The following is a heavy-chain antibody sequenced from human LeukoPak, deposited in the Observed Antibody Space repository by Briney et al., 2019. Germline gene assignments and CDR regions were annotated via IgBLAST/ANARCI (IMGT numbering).Heavy chain of an antibody. D-gene: IGHD6-19*01. CDR2: ISSGSTI. CDR3: ARESIAVAGAPFDY. V-gene: IGHV3-48*03. CDR1: GFTFSSYE. Sequence: GGSLRLSCAASGFTFSSYEMNWVRQAPGKGLEWVSYISSGSTICDADSVKGRFTISRDNAKNSLYLQMNSLRAEDTAVYYCARESIAVAGAPFDYWGQGTLVTVSS. J-gene: IGHJ4*02.